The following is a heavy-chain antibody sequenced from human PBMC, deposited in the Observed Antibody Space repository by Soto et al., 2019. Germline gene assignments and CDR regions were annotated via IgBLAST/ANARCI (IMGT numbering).Heavy chain of an antibody. CDR2: IWYDGSNK. V-gene: IGHV3-33*08. Sequence: GGSLRLSCAASGFTFSSYGMHWVRQAPGKGLEWVAVIWYDGSNKYYADSVKGRFTISRDNSKNTLYLQMNSLRAEDTAVYYCARGYCSSTSCYDAFDIFGQGTMVTVSS. D-gene: IGHD2-2*01. CDR1: GFTFSSYG. CDR3: ARGYCSSTSCYDAFDI. J-gene: IGHJ3*02.